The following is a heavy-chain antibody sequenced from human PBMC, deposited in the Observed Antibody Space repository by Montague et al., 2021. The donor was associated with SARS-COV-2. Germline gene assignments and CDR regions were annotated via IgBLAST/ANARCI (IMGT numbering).Heavy chain of an antibody. CDR2: IYWNDDK. CDR3: AHRIQNLNGFQX. Sequence: PALVKPTQTLTLTCSFSGFSLSTSAVGVGWIRQPPGKALEWLAVIYWNDDKYYDPSLNSRLTITKDTSKNQVVLTMTNMDPVDTATYYCAHRIQNLNGFQXWGQGTLVTVSP. J-gene: IGHJ1*01. CDR1: GFSLSTSAVG. V-gene: IGHV2-5*01. D-gene: IGHD2-8*01.